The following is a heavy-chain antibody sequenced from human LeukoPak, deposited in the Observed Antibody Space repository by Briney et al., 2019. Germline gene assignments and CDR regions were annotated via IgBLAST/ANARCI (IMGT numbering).Heavy chain of an antibody. CDR3: AKGDYYDSSGYPLDY. J-gene: IGHJ4*02. V-gene: IGHV3-21*04. D-gene: IGHD3-22*01. Sequence: GGSLRLSCAASGFTFSSYSMNWVRQAPGKGLEWVSFISSSSSYIYYADSVKGRFTISRDNAKNSLYLQMNSLRAEDTALYYCAKGDYYDSSGYPLDYWGQGTLVTVSS. CDR1: GFTFSSYS. CDR2: ISSSSSYI.